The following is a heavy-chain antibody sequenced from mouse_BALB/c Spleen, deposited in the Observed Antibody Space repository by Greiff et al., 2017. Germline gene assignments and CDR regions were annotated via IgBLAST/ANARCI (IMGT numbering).Heavy chain of an antibody. CDR3: ARWEDGNYYFDY. CDR2: ISTYSGNT. D-gene: IGHD2-1*01. J-gene: IGHJ2*01. CDR1: GYTFTDYA. Sequence: VQLQQSGPELVRPGVSVKISCKGSGYTFTDYAMHWVKQCHAKSLEWIGVISTYSGNTNYNQKFKGKATMTVDKSSSTAYMELARLTSEDSAIYYCARWEDGNYYFDYWGQGTTLTVSS. V-gene: IGHV1-67*01.